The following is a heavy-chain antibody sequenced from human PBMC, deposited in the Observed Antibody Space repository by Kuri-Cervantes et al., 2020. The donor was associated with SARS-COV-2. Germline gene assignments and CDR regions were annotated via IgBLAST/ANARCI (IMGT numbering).Heavy chain of an antibody. D-gene: IGHD5-18*01. CDR1: GFTVSSNY. Sequence: GESLKISCAASGFTVSSNYMSWVRQAPGKGLEWVSGISWNSGSIGYADSVKGRFTISRDNAKNSLYLQMNSLRAEDTAVYYCASSRGYSYGPTRYWGQGTLVTVSS. J-gene: IGHJ4*02. CDR3: ASSRGYSYGPTRY. CDR2: ISWNSGSI. V-gene: IGHV3-48*04.